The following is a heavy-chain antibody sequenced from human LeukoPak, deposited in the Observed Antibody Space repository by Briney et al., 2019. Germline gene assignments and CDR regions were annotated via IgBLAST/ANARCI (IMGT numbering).Heavy chain of an antibody. CDR2: IIPILGIA. Sequence: ASVKVSCKASGGTFSSYAISWVRQAPGQGLEWMRRIIPILGIANYAQKFQGRVTITADKSTSTAYMELSSLRSEDTAVYYCARDYYGSGSYQYGMDVWGQGTTVTVSS. CDR1: GGTFSSYA. V-gene: IGHV1-69*04. D-gene: IGHD3-10*01. J-gene: IGHJ6*02. CDR3: ARDYYGSGSYQYGMDV.